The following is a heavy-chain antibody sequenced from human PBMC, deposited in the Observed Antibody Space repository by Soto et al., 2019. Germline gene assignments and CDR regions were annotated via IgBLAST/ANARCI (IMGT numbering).Heavy chain of an antibody. CDR2: IIPIFGTA. J-gene: IGHJ4*02. V-gene: IGHV1-69*13. CDR3: ARNWNLALVPAAYFDS. D-gene: IGHD2-2*01. Sequence: SVKVSFKASGGTFSSYAISWVRQAPGQGLEWMGGIIPIFGTANYAQKFQGRVTITADESTSTAYMELSSLRSEDTAVYYCARNWNLALVPAAYFDSWGQGTLVTVSS. CDR1: GGTFSSYA.